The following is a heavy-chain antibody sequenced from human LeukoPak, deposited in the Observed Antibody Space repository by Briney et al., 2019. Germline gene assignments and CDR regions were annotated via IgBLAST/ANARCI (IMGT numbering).Heavy chain of an antibody. J-gene: IGHJ4*02. CDR3: ARVPADTNYYDSSGLNNFDY. D-gene: IGHD3-22*01. CDR2: MNPNSGNT. Sequence: ASVKVSCKASGYTFTSYGISWVRQATGQGLEWMGWMNPNSGNTGYAQKFQGRVTMTRNTSISTAYMELSSLRSEDTAVYYCARVPADTNYYDSSGLNNFDYWGQGTLVTVSS. V-gene: IGHV1-8*02. CDR1: GYTFTSYG.